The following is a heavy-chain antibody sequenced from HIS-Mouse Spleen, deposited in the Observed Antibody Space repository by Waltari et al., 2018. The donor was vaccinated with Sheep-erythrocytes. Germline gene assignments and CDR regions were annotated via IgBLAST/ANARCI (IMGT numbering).Heavy chain of an antibody. Sequence: YYADSVKGRFTISRDNAKNSLYLQMNSLRAEDTAVYYCARDSTSDAFDIWGQGTMVTVSS. CDR3: ARDSTSDAFDI. V-gene: IGHV3-21*01. D-gene: IGHD6-6*01. J-gene: IGHJ3*02.